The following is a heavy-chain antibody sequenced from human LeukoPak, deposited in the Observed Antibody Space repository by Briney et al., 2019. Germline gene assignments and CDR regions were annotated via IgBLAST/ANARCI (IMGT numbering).Heavy chain of an antibody. CDR2: ISGSGGST. D-gene: IGHD1-26*01. CDR1: GFPFSRYW. CDR3: AKGRSGSYAFFRDFDY. V-gene: IGHV3-23*01. Sequence: PGGSLRLSCAASGFPFSRYWLSWVRQAPGKGLEWVSAISGSGGSTYYADSVKGRFTISRDNSKNTLYLQMNSLRAEDTAVYYCAKGRSGSYAFFRDFDYWGQGTLVTVSS. J-gene: IGHJ4*02.